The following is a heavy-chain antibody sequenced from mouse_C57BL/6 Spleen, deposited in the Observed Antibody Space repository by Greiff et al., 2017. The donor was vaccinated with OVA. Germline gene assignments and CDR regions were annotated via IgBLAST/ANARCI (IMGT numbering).Heavy chain of an antibody. J-gene: IGHJ4*01. CDR2: IRSKSSNYAT. CDR3: VRGDITTVVAPNAMDY. Sequence: EVMLVESGGGLVQPKGSLKLSCAASGFTFNTYAMHWVRPAPGKGLEWVARIRSKSSNYATYYADSVKDRFTISRDDSQSMLYLQMNNLKTEDTAMYYCVRGDITTVVAPNAMDYWGQGTSVTVAS. V-gene: IGHV10-3*01. CDR1: GFTFNTYA. D-gene: IGHD1-1*01.